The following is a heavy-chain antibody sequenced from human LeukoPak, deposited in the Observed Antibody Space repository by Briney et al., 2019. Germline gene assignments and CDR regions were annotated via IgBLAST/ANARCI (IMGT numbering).Heavy chain of an antibody. CDR3: AKGAVVVPAAMQGRDNWFDP. Sequence: GGSLRLSCAASGFTFSSYAMSWVRQAPGKGLEWVSAISGSGGSTYYADSVKGRFTISGDHSKNTLYLQMNSLRAEDTAVYYCAKGAVVVPAAMQGRDNWFDPWGQGTLVTVSS. V-gene: IGHV3-23*01. J-gene: IGHJ5*02. D-gene: IGHD2-2*01. CDR1: GFTFSSYA. CDR2: ISGSGGST.